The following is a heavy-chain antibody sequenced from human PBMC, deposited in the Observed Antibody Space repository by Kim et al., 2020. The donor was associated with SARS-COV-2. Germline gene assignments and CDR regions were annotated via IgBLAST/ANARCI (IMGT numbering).Heavy chain of an antibody. Sequence: GGSLRLSCAASGFIFGSYAMYWVRRAPGKGLEWVSAVTAAGEGTYYADSVKGRFSISRDNTRNTLSLQMNSLRAADTAIYYCAKAAMTAPYGYYCMDGWG. V-gene: IGHV3-23*01. CDR2: VTAAGEGT. CDR1: GFIFGSYA. J-gene: IGHJ6*01. D-gene: IGHD2-21*02. CDR3: AKAAMTAPYGYYCMDG.